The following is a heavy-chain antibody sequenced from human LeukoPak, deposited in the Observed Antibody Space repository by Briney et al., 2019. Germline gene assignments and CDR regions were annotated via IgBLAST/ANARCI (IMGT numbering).Heavy chain of an antibody. J-gene: IGHJ1*01. CDR3: ARGQNRYSSSWYQRYFQH. CDR2: INHSGST. D-gene: IGHD6-13*01. CDR1: GGSFSGYY. V-gene: IGHV4-34*01. Sequence: SETLSLTCAVYGGSFSGYYWSWIRQPPGKGLEWIGEINHSGSTNYNPSLKGRVTISVDTSKNQFSLKLSSVTAADTAVYYCARGQNRYSSSWYQRYFQHWGQGTLVTVSS.